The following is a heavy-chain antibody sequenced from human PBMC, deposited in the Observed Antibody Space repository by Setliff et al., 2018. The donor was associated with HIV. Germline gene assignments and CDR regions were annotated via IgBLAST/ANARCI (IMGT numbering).Heavy chain of an antibody. CDR3: AIDVVDGSGYYYADY. CDR2: INPSGGRA. V-gene: IGHV1-46*01. Sequence: ASVKVSCKASGYTFTRNQIHWVRQAPGQGLEWMGIINPSGGRAAYAEKFRGRVTMTSDTSTNTGYMELRSLRSEETAVFYCAIDVVDGSGYYYADYWGHGTLVTVSS. J-gene: IGHJ4*01. D-gene: IGHD3-22*01. CDR1: GYTFTRNQ.